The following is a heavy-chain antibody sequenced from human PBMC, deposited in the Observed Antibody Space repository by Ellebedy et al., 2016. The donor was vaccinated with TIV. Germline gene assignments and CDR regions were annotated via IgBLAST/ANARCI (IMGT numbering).Heavy chain of an antibody. CDR3: AREWTYYDFWSGYYRFGDSSPFDY. CDR1: GFTFSSYS. V-gene: IGHV3-48*01. J-gene: IGHJ4*02. CDR2: ISSSSSNI. D-gene: IGHD3-3*01. Sequence: PGGSLRLSWAASGFTFSSYSMNWVRQAPGKGLEWVSYISSSSSNIYYADSVKGRFTISRDNAKNSLYLQMNSLRAEDTAVYYCAREWTYYDFWSGYYRFGDSSPFDYWGQGTLVTVSP.